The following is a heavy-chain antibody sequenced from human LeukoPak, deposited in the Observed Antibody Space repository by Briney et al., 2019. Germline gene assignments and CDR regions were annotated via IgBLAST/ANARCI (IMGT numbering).Heavy chain of an antibody. J-gene: IGHJ4*02. CDR1: GGSISSSSYY. CDR3: ARVQTVQDYVWRSYRKQSYFDY. V-gene: IGHV4-39*07. CDR2: INHSGST. D-gene: IGHD3-16*02. Sequence: KPSETLSLTCTVSGGSISSSSYYWSWIRQAPGKGLEWIGEINHSGSTNYNPSLKSRVTISVDTSKNQLSLKLSSVTAADTAVYFCARVQTVQDYVWRSYRKQSYFDYWGQGALVTVSS.